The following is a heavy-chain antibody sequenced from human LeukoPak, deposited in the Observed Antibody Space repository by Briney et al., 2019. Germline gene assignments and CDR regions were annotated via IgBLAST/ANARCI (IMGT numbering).Heavy chain of an antibody. J-gene: IGHJ4*02. D-gene: IGHD5-18*01. CDR2: IWYDGSNK. V-gene: IGHV3-33*03. CDR1: GFTFSSYG. Sequence: GGSLRLSCAASGFTFSSYGMHWVRQAPGKGLEWVAVIWYDGSNKYYADSVKGRFTISRDNAKNSLYLQMNSLRAEDTALYYCAKGAVSSWIQLWYFDYWGQGTLVTVSS. CDR3: AKGAVSSWIQLWYFDY.